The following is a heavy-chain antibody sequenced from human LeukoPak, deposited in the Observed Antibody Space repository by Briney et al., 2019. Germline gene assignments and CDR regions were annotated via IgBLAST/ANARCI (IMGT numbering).Heavy chain of an antibody. Sequence: GGSLRLSCAASGFTFSNAWMSWVRQAPGKGLEWVGRIKSKTDGGTTDYAAPVKGRFTISRDDSKNTLYLQMNSLRTEDTALFYCAKDKYSYGYNFDYWGQGTLVTVSS. D-gene: IGHD5-18*01. V-gene: IGHV3-15*05. J-gene: IGHJ4*02. CDR2: IKSKTDGGTT. CDR3: AKDKYSYGYNFDY. CDR1: GFTFSNAW.